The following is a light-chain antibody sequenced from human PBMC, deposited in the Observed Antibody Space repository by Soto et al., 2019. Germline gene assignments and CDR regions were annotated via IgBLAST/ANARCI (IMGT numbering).Light chain of an antibody. CDR1: QSVSSTY. CDR2: AAS. CDR3: QQYGSSRWT. Sequence: EIVLTQSPDTLSLFTGERATLSCRASQSVSSTYLAWYQQKPGQAPRPLISAASSRATGTPDRFSGSGSGTDFTLTISRLEPEDFAVYYCQQYGSSRWTFGQGTRWIS. J-gene: IGKJ1*01. V-gene: IGKV3-20*01.